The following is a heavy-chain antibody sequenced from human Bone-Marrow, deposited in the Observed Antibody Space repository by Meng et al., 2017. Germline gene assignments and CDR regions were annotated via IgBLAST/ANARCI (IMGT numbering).Heavy chain of an antibody. CDR2: IDPGTGGT. V-gene: IGHV1-2*06. J-gene: IGHJ4*02. D-gene: IGHD6-13*01. CDR3: VRDEDISAAGKLFGDY. Sequence: VHLFQSGAEVTNPGASVKGSCKPSGYTFTAYWLHWVRQAPGQGLEWMGRIDPGTGGTQYAQNFQGRVTMTRDTSISTTYMELSRLRSDDTAVYYCVRDEDISAAGKLFGDYWGQGTLVTVSS. CDR1: GYTFTAYW.